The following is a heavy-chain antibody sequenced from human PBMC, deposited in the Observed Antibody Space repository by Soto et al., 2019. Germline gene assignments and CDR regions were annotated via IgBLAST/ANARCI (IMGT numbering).Heavy chain of an antibody. V-gene: IGHV3-23*01. Sequence: EVQLLEPGGGLVQPGGSLRLSCAASGFTFSSYAMSWVRQAPGKGLEWVSAISGSGGSTYYADSVKGRFTNSRDNSKNTLYLQINSLRDEETAVYYCAKERRYSGYDPPDYWGQGTLVTVSS. J-gene: IGHJ4*02. CDR3: AKERRYSGYDPPDY. D-gene: IGHD5-12*01. CDR2: ISGSGGST. CDR1: GFTFSSYA.